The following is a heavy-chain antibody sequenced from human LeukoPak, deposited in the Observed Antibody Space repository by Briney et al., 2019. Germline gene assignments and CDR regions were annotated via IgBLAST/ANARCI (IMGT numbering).Heavy chain of an antibody. V-gene: IGHV3-11*01. J-gene: IGHJ4*02. CDR1: GFTFSSYA. CDR3: ARGKLRYFDWLLYYFDY. CDR2: ISSSGSTI. D-gene: IGHD3-9*01. Sequence: GGSLRLSCAASGFTFSSYAMSWIRQAPGKGLEWVSYISSSGSTIYYADSVKGRFTISRDNAKNSLYLQMNSLRAEDTAVYYCARGKLRYFDWLLYYFDYWGQGTLVTVSS.